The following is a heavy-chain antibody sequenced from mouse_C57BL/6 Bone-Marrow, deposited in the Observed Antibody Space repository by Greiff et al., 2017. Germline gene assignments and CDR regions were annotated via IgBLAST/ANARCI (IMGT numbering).Heavy chain of an antibody. D-gene: IGHD1-1*01. CDR3: ARCGYYASIYSLFDY. CDR2: IYPGSGST. CDR1: GYTFTSYW. V-gene: IGHV1-55*01. J-gene: IGHJ2*01. Sequence: QVQLQQPGAELVKPGASVKMSCKASGYTFTSYWITWVKQRPGQGLEWIGDIYPGSGSTNYNEKFKSKATLTVDTSSSTAYMQLCSLTSEDSAVSFCARCGYYASIYSLFDYWGQGTTLTVSS.